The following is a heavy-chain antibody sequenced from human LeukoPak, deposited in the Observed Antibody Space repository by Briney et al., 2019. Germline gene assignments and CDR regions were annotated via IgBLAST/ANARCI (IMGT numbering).Heavy chain of an antibody. D-gene: IGHD3-22*01. V-gene: IGHV4-59*01. CDR3: ARAAHYDSSGYYYSGLDY. CDR1: GGSISSYY. J-gene: IGHJ4*02. Sequence: SETLSLTCTVSGGSISSYYWSWIRQPPGKGLEWIGYIYYSGSTNYNPSLKSRVTISVDTSKNQFSLKLSSVTAADTAVYYCARAAHYDSSGYYYSGLDYWGQGTLVTVSS. CDR2: IYYSGST.